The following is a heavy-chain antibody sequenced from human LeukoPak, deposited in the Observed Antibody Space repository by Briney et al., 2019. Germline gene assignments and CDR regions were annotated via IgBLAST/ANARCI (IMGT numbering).Heavy chain of an antibody. CDR1: GFTFSSYA. CDR2: ISYDGSNK. J-gene: IGHJ4*02. V-gene: IGHV3-30*04. Sequence: PGGSLRLSCAASGFTFSSYAMHWVRQAPGKGLEWVAVISYDGSNKYYADSVKGRFTISRDNSKNTLYLQMNSLRAEDTAVYYCAKDHANTPVVTNWGQGILVSVSS. CDR3: AKDHANTPVVTN. D-gene: IGHD2-21*02.